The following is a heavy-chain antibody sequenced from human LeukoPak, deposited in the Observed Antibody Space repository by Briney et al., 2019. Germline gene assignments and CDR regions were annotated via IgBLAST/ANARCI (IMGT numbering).Heavy chain of an antibody. J-gene: IGHJ4*02. CDR1: GYSFTSYW. Sequence: GESLKISCKGPGYSFTSYWIGWVCQMPGKGLEWMGIIYPGDSDTRYSPSFQGQVTISADKSISTAYLQWSSLKASDTAMYYCARRTIYCSSTSCYFDYWGQGTLVTVSS. V-gene: IGHV5-51*01. D-gene: IGHD2-2*01. CDR3: ARRTIYCSSTSCYFDY. CDR2: IYPGDSDT.